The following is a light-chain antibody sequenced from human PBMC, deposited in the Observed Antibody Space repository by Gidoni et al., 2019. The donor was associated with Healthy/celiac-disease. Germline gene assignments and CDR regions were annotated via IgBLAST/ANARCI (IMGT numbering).Light chain of an antibody. V-gene: IGKV1-5*03. CDR1: QSISSW. J-gene: IGKJ3*01. CDR2: KAS. CDR3: QQYNSYPFT. Sequence: DIKMTQPPSTLSASVGDRVTITCRASQSISSWLAWYQQKPGKAPKLLIYKASSLESGVPSRFSGSGSGTEFTLTISSLQPDDFATYYCQQYNSYPFTFGPGTKVDIK.